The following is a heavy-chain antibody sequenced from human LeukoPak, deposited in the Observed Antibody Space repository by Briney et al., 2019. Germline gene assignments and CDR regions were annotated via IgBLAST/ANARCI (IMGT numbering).Heavy chain of an antibody. CDR1: GFILRSFG. CDR2: MRQDGSEI. Sequence: GGPLRLSCEASGFILRSFGMSGVRQAQGRGREGVANMRQDGSEIDYVDSVKGRFTISRDDAKNSLYLQMSSLRAEDTAVYYCAREGYADTWYSYYLDVWGKGTTVTVSS. D-gene: IGHD3-16*01. J-gene: IGHJ6*03. CDR3: AREGYADTWYSYYLDV. V-gene: IGHV3-7*01.